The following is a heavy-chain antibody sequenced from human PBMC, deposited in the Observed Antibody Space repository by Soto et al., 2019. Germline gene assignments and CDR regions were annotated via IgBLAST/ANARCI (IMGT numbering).Heavy chain of an antibody. V-gene: IGHV3-33*01. D-gene: IGHD2-2*02. Sequence: PXGSLRLSCSAAEFSFNVFVMHWVRQAPGRGLEWVAVVWNDGSSKDYADSVKGRFTISRDNSKNMLYLQMNSLRADDTATYCCARGSSCYSTTCYNPAYFGHWGQGTLVTVSS. J-gene: IGHJ5*02. CDR1: EFSFNVFV. CDR2: VWNDGSSK. CDR3: ARGSSCYSTTCYNPAYFGH.